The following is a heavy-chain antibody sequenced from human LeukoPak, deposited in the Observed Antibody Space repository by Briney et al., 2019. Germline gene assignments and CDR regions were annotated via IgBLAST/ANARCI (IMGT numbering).Heavy chain of an antibody. Sequence: SETLSLTCTVSGGSISSYYWSWIRQPAGKGLEWIGRIYTSGSTNYNPSLKSRVTMSVDTSKNQFSLKLSSVTAADTAVYYCAREASQWLGYYYYYMDVWGKGTTVTVSS. CDR1: GGSISSYY. CDR3: AREASQWLGYYYYYMDV. J-gene: IGHJ6*03. V-gene: IGHV4-4*07. CDR2: IYTSGST. D-gene: IGHD6-19*01.